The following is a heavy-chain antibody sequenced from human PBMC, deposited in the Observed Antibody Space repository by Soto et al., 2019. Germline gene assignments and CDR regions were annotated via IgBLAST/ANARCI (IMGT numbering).Heavy chain of an antibody. CDR1: GGSVSSGSYY. Sequence: QVQLQESGPGLVKPSETLSLTCTVSGGSVSSGSYYWSWIRQPPGKGLEWIGYIYYSGSTNYNPSLKSRVXXSXDXXKNQCSLKLSSVTAADTAVYYCARGYDFWSGYFYYWGQGTLVTVSS. V-gene: IGHV4-61*01. CDR3: ARGYDFWSGYFYY. CDR2: IYYSGST. J-gene: IGHJ4*02. D-gene: IGHD3-3*01.